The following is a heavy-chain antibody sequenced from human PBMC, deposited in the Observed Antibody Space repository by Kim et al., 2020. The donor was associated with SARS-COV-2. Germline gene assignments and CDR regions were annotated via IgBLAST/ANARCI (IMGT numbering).Heavy chain of an antibody. Sequence: GGSLRLSCAASGFTFSNYDMSWVRQGPGKGLEWVSTIGAGAVSTYYADSVKGRITISRDNSESTLYLQMNSLRAEDTAIYYCAKIYSMTVTPVDYWGQGTLVTVSS. J-gene: IGHJ4*02. V-gene: IGHV3-23*01. CDR2: IGAGAVST. CDR3: AKIYSMTVTPVDY. CDR1: GFTFSNYD. D-gene: IGHD4-17*01.